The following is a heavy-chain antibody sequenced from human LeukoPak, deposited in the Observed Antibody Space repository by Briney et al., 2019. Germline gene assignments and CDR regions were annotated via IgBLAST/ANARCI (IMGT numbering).Heavy chain of an antibody. CDR2: IGGSSSSI. J-gene: IGHJ4*02. CDR1: GFTFSTYP. Sequence: PGGSLRLSCAASGFTFSTYPMNWVRQAPGKGLEWVSSIGGSSSSIYYADPVKGRFTISRDNDKNSVFLQMNSLRAEDTAMYYCAREKEECFDYWGQGTLVTVSS. CDR3: AREKEECFDY. V-gene: IGHV3-21*01.